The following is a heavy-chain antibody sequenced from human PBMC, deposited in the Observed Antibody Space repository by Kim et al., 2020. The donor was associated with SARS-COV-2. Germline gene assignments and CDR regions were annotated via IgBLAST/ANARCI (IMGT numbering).Heavy chain of an antibody. CDR2: IYSGGST. D-gene: IGHD3-10*01. Sequence: GGSLRLSCAASGFTVSSNYMSWVRQAPGKGLEWVSVIYSGGSTYYADSVKGRFTISRHNSKNTLYLQMNSLRAEDTAVYYCASLLLWFGELLEAESGYYVMDVWGQGTTVTVSS. J-gene: IGHJ6*02. CDR3: ASLLLWFGELLEAESGYYVMDV. CDR1: GFTVSSNY. V-gene: IGHV3-53*04.